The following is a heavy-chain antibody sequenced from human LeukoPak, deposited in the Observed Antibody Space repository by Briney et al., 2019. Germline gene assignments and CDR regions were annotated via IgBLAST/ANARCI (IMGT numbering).Heavy chain of an antibody. CDR2: IYYSGST. D-gene: IGHD6-19*01. J-gene: IGHJ4*02. CDR3: ARGSGGWYYFDY. CDR1: GGSISSYY. V-gene: IGHV4-59*08. Sequence: PSETLSLTCTVSGGSISSYYWSWIRQPPGKGLEWIGYIYYSGSTNYNPSLKSRVTISVDTSKNQFSLKLSSVTAADPAVYYCARGSGGWYYFDYWGQGTLVTVSS.